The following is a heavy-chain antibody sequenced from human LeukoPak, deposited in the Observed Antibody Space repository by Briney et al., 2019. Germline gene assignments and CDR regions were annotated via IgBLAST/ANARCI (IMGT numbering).Heavy chain of an antibody. D-gene: IGHD4-23*01. V-gene: IGHV3-23*01. CDR2: ISGSGSST. Sequence: GGSLRLSCAASGFTFSSYAMSWVRQAPGKGLEWVSAISGSGSSTYYADSVKGRVTISRDNSKNTLYLQMNSLRAEDTAVYYCADYGYGGNSAGYWGQGTLVTVSS. CDR3: ADYGYGGNSAGY. J-gene: IGHJ4*02. CDR1: GFTFSSYA.